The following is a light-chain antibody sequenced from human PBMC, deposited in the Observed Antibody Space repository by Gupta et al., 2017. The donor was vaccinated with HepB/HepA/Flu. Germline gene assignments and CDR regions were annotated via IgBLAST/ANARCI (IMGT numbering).Light chain of an antibody. CDR1: SLRRHY. Sequence: SSELTQDPAVSVALGQTVRITCQGDSLRRHYARWYQQKPGQAPVLVIYGKTNRPSGIPDRFSGSSSGNTASLTINGAQEEDEEDYYCNSRDSSGNHVVFGGGKKRTVL. V-gene: IGLV3-19*01. CDR2: GKT. CDR3: NSRDSSGNHVV. J-gene: IGLJ2*01.